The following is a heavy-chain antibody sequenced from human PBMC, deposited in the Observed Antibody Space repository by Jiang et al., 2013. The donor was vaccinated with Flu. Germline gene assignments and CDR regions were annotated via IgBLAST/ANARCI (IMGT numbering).Heavy chain of an antibody. V-gene: IGHV3-21*01. Sequence: EWVVIRLSSSSSYRYTTQTSVKGRFTISRDNAKNSLYLQMNSLRAEDTAVYYCARDFRSVITMIVVVNNYYYYGMDVWGQGTTVTVSS. J-gene: IGHJ6*02. D-gene: IGHD3-22*01. CDR2: LSSSSSYR. CDR3: ARDFRSVITMIVVVNNYYYYGMDV.